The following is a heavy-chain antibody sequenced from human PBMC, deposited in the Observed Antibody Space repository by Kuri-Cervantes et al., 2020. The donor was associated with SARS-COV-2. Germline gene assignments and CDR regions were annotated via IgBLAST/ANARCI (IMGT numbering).Heavy chain of an antibody. Sequence: ASVKVSCKTSRDTFTTFGFSWVRQAPGQGLEWMGIINPSGGSTSYAQKFQGRVTMTRDTSTSTVYMELSSLRSEDTAVYYCARVAGNYFDYWGQGTLVTVSS. CDR1: RDTFTTFG. J-gene: IGHJ4*02. V-gene: IGHV1-46*01. CDR3: ARVAGNYFDY. D-gene: IGHD6-19*01. CDR2: INPSGGST.